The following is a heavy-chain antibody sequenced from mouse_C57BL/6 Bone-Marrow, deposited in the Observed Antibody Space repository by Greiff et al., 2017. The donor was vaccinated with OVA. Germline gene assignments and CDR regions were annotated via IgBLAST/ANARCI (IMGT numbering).Heavy chain of an antibody. J-gene: IGHJ2*01. CDR1: GYTFTSYW. D-gene: IGHD3-3*01. CDR2: IDPANGNT. CDR3: AGGLPFDY. V-gene: IGHV1-69*01. Sequence: VQLQQPGAELVMPGASVKLSCKASGYTFTSYWMHWVKQRPGQGLEWIGEIDPANGNTKYAPKFQGKATITADTSSNTAYLQLSSLTSEDTAVYYCAGGLPFDYWGQGTTLTVSS.